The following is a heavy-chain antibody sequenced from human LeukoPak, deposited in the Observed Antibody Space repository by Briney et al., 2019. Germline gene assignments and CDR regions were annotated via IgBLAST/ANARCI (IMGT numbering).Heavy chain of an antibody. D-gene: IGHD6-19*01. J-gene: IGHJ4*02. V-gene: IGHV3-30*02. CDR1: GFTFSSYG. CDR2: IRYDGSNK. CDR3: AKDTSRQWLGQYFDY. Sequence: GGSLRLSCAASGFTFSSYGMHWVRQAPGKGLEWVAFIRYDGSNKYYADSVKGRFTISRDNSKNTLYLQMNSLRAEDTAVYYCAKDTSRQWLGQYFDYWGQGTLVTVSS.